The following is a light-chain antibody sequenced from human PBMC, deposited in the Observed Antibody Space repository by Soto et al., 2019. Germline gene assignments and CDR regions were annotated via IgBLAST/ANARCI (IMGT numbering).Light chain of an antibody. Sequence: QLVLTQPPSVSGAPGQRVTISCTGTRRDVGGYDYVSWYQQYPGKAPKLLIYEVSNRPSGVSYRFSGSKSGDTASLTISGLQPDDEADYYCSSFSSTSTLYVFGSGTKLTVL. CDR1: RRDVGGYDY. V-gene: IGLV2-14*01. CDR3: SSFSSTSTLYV. CDR2: EVS. J-gene: IGLJ1*01.